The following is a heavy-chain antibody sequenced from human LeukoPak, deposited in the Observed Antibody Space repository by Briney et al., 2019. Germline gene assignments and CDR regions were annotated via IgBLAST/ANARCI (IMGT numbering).Heavy chain of an antibody. V-gene: IGHV4-30-2*01. J-gene: IGHJ3*02. Sequence: PSETLSLTCTVSGGSIMVAAYSWSRIRQPPGKGLEWIGYIYHSGRTYYNPSLKSRVTISLDRSKNQFSLKLSSVTAADTAVYFCARGYGDNSGAFDIWGQGTLVTVSS. CDR3: ARGYGDNSGAFDI. CDR1: GGSIMVAAYS. CDR2: IYHSGRT. D-gene: IGHD4-23*01.